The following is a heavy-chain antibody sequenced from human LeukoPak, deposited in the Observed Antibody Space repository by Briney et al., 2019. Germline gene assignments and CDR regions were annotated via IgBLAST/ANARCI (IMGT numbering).Heavy chain of an antibody. CDR3: ARGLSSSSGYFDY. V-gene: IGHV3-48*03. J-gene: IGHJ4*02. CDR2: ISSSGSPI. CDR1: GFIFSSYE. D-gene: IGHD6-6*01. Sequence: GGSLRLSCAASGFIFSSYEMNWVRQAPGKGLEWVSYISSSGSPIYYADSVKGRFTISRDNAKNSLYLQMNSLRVEDTAVYYCARGLSSSSGYFDYWGQGTLVTVSS.